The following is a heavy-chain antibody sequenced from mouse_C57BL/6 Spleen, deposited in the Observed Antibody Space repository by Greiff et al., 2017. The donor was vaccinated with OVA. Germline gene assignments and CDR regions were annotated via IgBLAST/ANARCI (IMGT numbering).Heavy chain of an antibody. Sequence: VQLQQSGAELVMPGASVKLSCKASGYTFTSYWMHWVKQRPGQGLEWIGKIDPSDSYTNYDQKFKGKATLTVDKSSSTAYMQLSSLTSEDSAVYYCARGIVAYYCGYFDFWGTGTTVTVSS. CDR3: ARGIVAYYCGYFDF. D-gene: IGHD1-1*01. CDR2: IDPSDSYT. CDR1: GYTFTSYW. J-gene: IGHJ1*03. V-gene: IGHV1-69*01.